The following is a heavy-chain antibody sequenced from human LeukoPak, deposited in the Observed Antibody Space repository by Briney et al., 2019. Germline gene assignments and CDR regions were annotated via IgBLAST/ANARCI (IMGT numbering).Heavy chain of an antibody. CDR2: ITPSSGDT. Sequence: ASVKVSCKASGYTFSSHHMHWVRQAPGQGLEWMGKITPSSGDTTYAQKFQDRVTMTPDTSTSTVYMELSSLRSEDTAVYYCARDTYGSDYWGQGTLVTVSA. V-gene: IGHV1-46*01. J-gene: IGHJ4*02. CDR1: GYTFSSHH. CDR3: ARDTYGSDY. D-gene: IGHD3-10*01.